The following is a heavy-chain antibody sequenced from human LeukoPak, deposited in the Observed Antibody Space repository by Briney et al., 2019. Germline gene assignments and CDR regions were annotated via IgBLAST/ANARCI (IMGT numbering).Heavy chain of an antibody. V-gene: IGHV3-23*01. CDR1: GFTFSSYV. D-gene: IGHD1-26*01. Sequence: GGSLRLSCAASGFTFSSYVMSWVRQAPGKGLEWVSAISGSGGSTYYADSVKGRFTISRDNSKNTLYLQMNSLRAEDTAVYYCAKDRVGATKSSGDYWGQGTLVTVSS. CDR3: AKDRVGATKSSGDY. CDR2: ISGSGGST. J-gene: IGHJ4*02.